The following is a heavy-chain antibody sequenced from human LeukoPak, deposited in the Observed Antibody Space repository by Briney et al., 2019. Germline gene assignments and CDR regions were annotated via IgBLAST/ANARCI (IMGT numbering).Heavy chain of an antibody. CDR2: INPSGGT. J-gene: IGHJ4*02. CDR3: ARLNVEQWRNTMDY. Sequence: PSETLSLTCVVSGTSFSAYYWTRIRQPPGKGLEWIGEINPSGGTNYNPSLKSRVTMSIDTSKNQLSLTLSSVTAADTSVYYCARLNVEQWRNTMDYWGQGTLVTVSS. CDR1: GTSFSAYY. V-gene: IGHV4-34*01. D-gene: IGHD1/OR15-1a*01.